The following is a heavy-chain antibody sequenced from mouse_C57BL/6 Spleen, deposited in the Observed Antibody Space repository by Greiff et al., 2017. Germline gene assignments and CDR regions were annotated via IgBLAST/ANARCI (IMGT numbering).Heavy chain of an antibody. V-gene: IGHV5-17*01. Sequence: DVKLVESGGGLVKPGGSLKLSCAASGFTFSDYGMHWVRQAPEKGLEWVAYISSGSSTIYYAATVKGRFTISRDNAKNTLFLQMTSLRSEDTARYYCARANSAWFAYWGQGTLVTVSA. CDR1: GFTFSDYG. CDR2: ISSGSSTI. J-gene: IGHJ3*01. CDR3: ARANSAWFAY.